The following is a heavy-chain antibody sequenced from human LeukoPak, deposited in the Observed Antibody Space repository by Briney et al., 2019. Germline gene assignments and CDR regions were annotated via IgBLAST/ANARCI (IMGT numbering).Heavy chain of an antibody. J-gene: IGHJ4*02. CDR2: INPNSGGT. V-gene: IGHV1-2*02. D-gene: IGHD5-24*01. CDR1: GYTFTGYY. CDR3: ARTREGYGVIYNY. Sequence: ASVKVSCKASGYTFTGYYMHWVRQAPGQGLEWMGWINPNSGGTNYAQKFQGRVTMTRDTSISTAYMELSRLRSDDTAVYYSARTREGYGVIYNYWGQGTLVTVSS.